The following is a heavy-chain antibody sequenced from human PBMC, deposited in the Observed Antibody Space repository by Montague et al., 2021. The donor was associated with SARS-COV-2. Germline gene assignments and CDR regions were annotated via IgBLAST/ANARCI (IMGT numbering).Heavy chain of an antibody. D-gene: IGHD4-23*01. CDR3: ARGDPHTLTLLGLRGNSARDY. Sequence: SETLSLTCAVYGTSFSGYYWTWIRQPPGKGLEWIAEINHSGTTNYNFTPSLRSRVTISVATSKSQFSLTLSSVTAADTGVYYCARGDPHTLTLLGLRGNSARDYWGQGTLVTVSS. V-gene: IGHV4-34*01. J-gene: IGHJ4*02. CDR2: INHSGTT. CDR1: GTSFSGYY.